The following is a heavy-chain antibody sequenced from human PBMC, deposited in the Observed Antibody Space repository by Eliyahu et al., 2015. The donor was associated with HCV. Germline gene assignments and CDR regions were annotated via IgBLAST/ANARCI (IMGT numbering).Heavy chain of an antibody. J-gene: IGHJ4*02. V-gene: IGHV3-72*01. D-gene: IGHD1-14*01. CDR3: ACVIAGLPY. Sequence: EVQLVEXGGGLVXPGGSXRLXCAPSGFXFSDHFMDWVRQAPGKGLEWIGRTTNRADGYITHYAASMKGRFTISRDDSQNSLYLQMNSLKAEDTALYYCACVIAGLPYWGQGTLVTVSS. CDR1: GFXFSDHF. CDR2: TTNRADGYIT.